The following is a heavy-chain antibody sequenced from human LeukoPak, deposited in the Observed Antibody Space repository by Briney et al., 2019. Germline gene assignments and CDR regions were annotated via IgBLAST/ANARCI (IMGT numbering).Heavy chain of an antibody. CDR2: IYYSGST. CDR1: GGSISSGDYY. CDR3: ARAVPSYYYAMDV. J-gene: IGHJ6*02. V-gene: IGHV4-30-4*01. Sequence: SQTLSLTCNVSGGSISSGDYYWSWIRQPPGKDLEWIGYIYYSGSTYYNPSLKSRVSISVDTSKNQFSLRVSSVTDADTAVYYCARAVPSYYYAMDVWGQGTTVTVSS.